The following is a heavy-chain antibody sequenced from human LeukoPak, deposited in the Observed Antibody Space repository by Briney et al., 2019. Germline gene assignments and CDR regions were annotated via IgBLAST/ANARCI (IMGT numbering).Heavy chain of an antibody. Sequence: SETLSLTCAVYGGSFSGYYWSWIRQPPGKGLEWIGEINHSGSTNYNPSLKSRVTISGDTSKNQFSLKLTSVTAADPAVYYCTRVNLLGYCTNGVCPGGGLPFDYWGQGTLVTVSS. CDR3: TRVNLLGYCTNGVCPGGGLPFDY. J-gene: IGHJ4*02. CDR1: GGSFSGYY. CDR2: INHSGST. D-gene: IGHD2-8*01. V-gene: IGHV4-34*01.